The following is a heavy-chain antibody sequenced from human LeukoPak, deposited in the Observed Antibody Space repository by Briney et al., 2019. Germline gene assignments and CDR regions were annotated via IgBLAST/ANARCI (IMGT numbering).Heavy chain of an antibody. CDR1: GFTFSSYA. Sequence: GGSLRLSCAASGFTFSSYAMSWVRQAPGKGLEWVSAISGSGGSTYYADSVKGRFTTSRDNSKNTLYLQMNSLRAEDTAVYYCAKDQGLWFGELLPNWGQGTLVTVSS. CDR2: ISGSGGST. CDR3: AKDQGLWFGELLPN. J-gene: IGHJ4*02. V-gene: IGHV3-23*01. D-gene: IGHD3-10*01.